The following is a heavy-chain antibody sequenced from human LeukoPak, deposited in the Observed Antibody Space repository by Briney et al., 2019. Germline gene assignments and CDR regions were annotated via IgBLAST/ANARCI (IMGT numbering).Heavy chain of an antibody. CDR3: ARQDCSSTSCYENP. V-gene: IGHV5-51*01. CDR1: GYIFTSYW. D-gene: IGHD2-2*01. Sequence: GESLQISCQGSGYIFTSYWIGWVRQMPGKGLEWMGIIYPGDSDTRYSPSFQGQVTISADKSISTAYLQWSSLKASDTAMYYCARQDCSSTSCYENPWGQGTLVTVSS. CDR2: IYPGDSDT. J-gene: IGHJ5*02.